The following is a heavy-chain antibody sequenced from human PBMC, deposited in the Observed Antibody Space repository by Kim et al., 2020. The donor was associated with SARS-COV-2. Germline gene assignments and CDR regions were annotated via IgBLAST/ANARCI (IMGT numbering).Heavy chain of an antibody. D-gene: IGHD6-13*01. CDR1: GFNFGDSA. Sequence: GGSLRLSCRTSGFNFGDSAMNWVRQAPGKGLEWVAGISWNSGGIDYADAVKGRFTIASDNANSFLYLLMNSLRHDDTAVYYCTNYQRSSWCRYYNNGMDV. J-gene: IGHJ6*01. CDR3: TNYQRSSWCRYYNNGMDV. V-gene: IGHV3-9*01. CDR2: ISWNSGGI.